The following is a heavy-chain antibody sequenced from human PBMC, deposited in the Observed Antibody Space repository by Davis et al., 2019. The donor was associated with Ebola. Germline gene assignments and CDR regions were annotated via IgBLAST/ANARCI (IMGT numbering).Heavy chain of an antibody. CDR1: GFTFSSYS. CDR3: ARGAGFLCDY. Sequence: GESLKISRAASGFTFSSYSMNWVRQAPGKGLEWVSYISSSSSTIYYADSVKGRFTISRDNAKNSLYLQMNSLRDEDTAVYYCARGAGFLCDYWGQGTLVTVSS. J-gene: IGHJ4*02. V-gene: IGHV3-48*02. CDR2: ISSSSSTI.